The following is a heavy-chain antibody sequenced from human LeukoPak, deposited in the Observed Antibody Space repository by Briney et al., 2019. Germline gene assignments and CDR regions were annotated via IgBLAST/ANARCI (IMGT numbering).Heavy chain of an antibody. CDR1: GGSISSGGYY. D-gene: IGHD2-8*01. J-gene: IGHJ6*04. CDR2: IYYSGST. Sequence: TSETLSLTCTVSGGSISSGGYYWSWIRQHPGKGLEWIGYIYYSGSTYYNPSLKSRVTISVDTSKNQFSLKLSSVTAADTAVYYCARDSMLYYGMDVWGKGTTVTVSS. V-gene: IGHV4-31*03. CDR3: ARDSMLYYGMDV.